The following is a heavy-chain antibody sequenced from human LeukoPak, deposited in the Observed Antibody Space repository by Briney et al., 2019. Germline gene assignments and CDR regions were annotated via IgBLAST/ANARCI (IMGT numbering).Heavy chain of an antibody. CDR1: GFIFNNYA. J-gene: IGHJ4*02. V-gene: IGHV3-9*01. CDR2: ISWNSGTI. D-gene: IGHD6-19*01. Sequence: GGSLRLSCAGSGFIFNNYAMHRVRQPPGKGLEWVSGISWNSGTIDYADSVRGRFTISRDNAKNSLYLQMDSLRVEDTAFYYCAKDNRRHYTSGPNPDSLHWGQGALVTVSS. CDR3: AKDNRRHYTSGPNPDSLH.